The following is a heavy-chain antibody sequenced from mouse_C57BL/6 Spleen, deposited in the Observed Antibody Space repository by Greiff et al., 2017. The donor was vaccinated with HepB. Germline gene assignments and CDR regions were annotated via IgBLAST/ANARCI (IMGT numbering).Heavy chain of an antibody. CDR3: ARSGDGMDY. CDR1: GYTFTDYY. CDR2: INPNNGGT. Sequence: EVQLQQSGPELVKPGASVKISCKASGYTFTDYYMNWVKQSHGKSLEWIGDINPNNGGTSYNQKFKGKATLTVDKSSSTAYMELRSLTSEDSAVYYCARSGDGMDYWGQGTSVTVSS. J-gene: IGHJ4*01. D-gene: IGHD2-3*01. V-gene: IGHV1-26*01.